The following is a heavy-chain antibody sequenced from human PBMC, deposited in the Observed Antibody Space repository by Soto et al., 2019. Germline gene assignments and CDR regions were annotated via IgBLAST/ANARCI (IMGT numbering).Heavy chain of an antibody. Sequence: QVQLQQWGAGLLKPSETLSLTCAVYGGSFSGYYWSWIRQPPGKGLEWIGEINHSGSTNYNPSLKSRVTISVDTSKNQFSLKLSSVTAADTAVYYCARDLPVVRIYYYYGMDVWGQGTTVTVSS. CDR2: INHSGST. CDR3: ARDLPVVRIYYYYGMDV. CDR1: GGSFSGYY. J-gene: IGHJ6*02. D-gene: IGHD2-15*01. V-gene: IGHV4-34*01.